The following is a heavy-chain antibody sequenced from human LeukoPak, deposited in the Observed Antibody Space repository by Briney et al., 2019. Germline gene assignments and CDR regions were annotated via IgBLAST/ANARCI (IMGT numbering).Heavy chain of an antibody. J-gene: IGHJ6*03. D-gene: IGHD3-9*01. CDR1: GFTFSSYS. Sequence: PGGTLRLSCAASGFTFSSYSMNWVRQAPGKGLEWVSSISSSSSYIYYADSVKGRFTISRDNAKNSLYLQMNSLRAEDTAVYYCASYRVQGYDILTGYYTPRYYYYMDVWGKGTTVTISS. V-gene: IGHV3-21*01. CDR2: ISSSSSYI. CDR3: ASYRVQGYDILTGYYTPRYYYYMDV.